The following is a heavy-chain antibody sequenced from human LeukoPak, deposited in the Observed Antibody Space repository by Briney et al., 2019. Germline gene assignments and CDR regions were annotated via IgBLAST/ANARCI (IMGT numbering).Heavy chain of an antibody. CDR3: VSFYETY. Sequence: GALRLSCAASGNYWMHWVRQVPGKGLVWVSHINSDGSWTSYADSVRGRFTISKDNAKNTVYLQMNSLRAEDTAVYYCVSFYETYWGRGTLVTVSS. CDR2: INSDGSWT. CDR1: GNYW. V-gene: IGHV3-74*01. J-gene: IGHJ4*02. D-gene: IGHD2/OR15-2a*01.